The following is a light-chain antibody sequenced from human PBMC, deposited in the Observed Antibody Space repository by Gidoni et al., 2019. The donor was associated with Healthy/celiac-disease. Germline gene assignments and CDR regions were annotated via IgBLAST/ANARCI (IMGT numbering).Light chain of an antibody. CDR2: GAS. CDR1: QSVSSN. J-gene: IGKJ5*01. CDR3: QQYNNWSSIS. Sequence: EIVMTQSPATLSVSPGERATLSCRASQSVSSNLAWYQQKPGQAPRLLIYGASTRATGIPARFSGSGSGTEFTLTISSLQSEYFAVYYCQQYNNWSSISFGQGTRLEIK. V-gene: IGKV3-15*01.